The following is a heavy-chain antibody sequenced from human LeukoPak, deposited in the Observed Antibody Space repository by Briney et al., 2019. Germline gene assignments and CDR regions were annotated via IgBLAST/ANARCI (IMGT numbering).Heavy chain of an antibody. CDR1: GGSISSYY. D-gene: IGHD6-13*01. J-gene: IGHJ4*02. V-gene: IGHV4-59*01. CDR3: AREGGYSSSWYDY. CDR2: IYYSGST. Sequence: SETLSLTCTVSGGSISSYYWSWIRQPPGKGLEWIGYIYYSGSTNYNPSLKSRVTIPVDTSKNQFSLKLSSVTAADTAIYYCAREGGYSSSWYDYWGQGTLVTVSS.